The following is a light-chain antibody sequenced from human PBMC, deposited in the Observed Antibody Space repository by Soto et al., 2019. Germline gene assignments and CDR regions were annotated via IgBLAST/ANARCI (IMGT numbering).Light chain of an antibody. Sequence: DLQMTQSPSSLSASVGDRVTITCRASQSISSYLNWYQQKPGKATNLLIYAASSLQSGVPSRFSGSGSGTDFTLTISSLQPEDFATYYCQQSYSTPRTVGQGTKVEIK. CDR2: AAS. CDR1: QSISSY. CDR3: QQSYSTPRT. V-gene: IGKV1-39*01. J-gene: IGKJ1*01.